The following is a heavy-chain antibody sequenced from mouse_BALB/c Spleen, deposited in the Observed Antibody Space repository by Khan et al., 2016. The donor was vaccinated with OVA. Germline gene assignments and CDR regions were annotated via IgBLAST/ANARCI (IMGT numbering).Heavy chain of an antibody. CDR2: IWAGGSK. Sequence: QLKESGPGLVAPSQSLSITCTVSGFSLTDYAVSWIPQPPGKGLEWLGVIWAGGSKHYNSVLKSRLSISKDTSKSQVFLKVNSLQHDDTAMYYCAKDPPYYGMDYWGQGTLVTVSS. J-gene: IGHJ4*01. CDR3: AKDPPYYGMDY. CDR1: GFSLTDYA. V-gene: IGHV2-6-5*01.